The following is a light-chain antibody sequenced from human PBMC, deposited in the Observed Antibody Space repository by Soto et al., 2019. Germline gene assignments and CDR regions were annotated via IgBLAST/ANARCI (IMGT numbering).Light chain of an antibody. J-gene: IGKJ2*03. V-gene: IGKV4-1*01. CDR2: WAS. CDR1: QNILHSSNKKNY. Sequence: DIVMTQFPDSLAVSLGERATINCKSSQNILHSSNKKNYLAWYQQKPGQPPKKLIYWASTRESGVPDRFSGSGSGKDFTLTISSLQAEDVAVYYCQQYYSSPYSFGQGTKLEIK. CDR3: QQYYSSPYS.